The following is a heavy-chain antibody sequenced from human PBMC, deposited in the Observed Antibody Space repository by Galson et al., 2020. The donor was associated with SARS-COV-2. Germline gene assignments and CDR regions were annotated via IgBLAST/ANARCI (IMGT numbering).Heavy chain of an antibody. CDR3: ARGPPKITMFGVVKYYYYVDV. CDR2: INHSGST. D-gene: IGHD3-3*01. Sequence: SDTLSLTCAVYGESFSGYYWTWIRQPPGKGLEWIGEINHSGSTKYNPSLESRVTISVDTSKNHFSLNLSSVTAADTAVYYCARGPPKITMFGVVKYYYYVDVWGKGTTVTVSS. J-gene: IGHJ6*03. CDR1: GESFSGYY. V-gene: IGHV4-34*01.